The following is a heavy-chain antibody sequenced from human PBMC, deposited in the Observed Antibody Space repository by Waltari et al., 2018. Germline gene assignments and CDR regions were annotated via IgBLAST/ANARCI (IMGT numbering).Heavy chain of an antibody. CDR1: GFTFSSYA. CDR3: ARGAVPAAMLGGLSY. D-gene: IGHD2-2*01. V-gene: IGHV3-30-3*01. Sequence: QVQLVESGGGVVQPGRSLRLSCAASGFTFSSYAMHWVRQAPGKGLGWVAVISYDGSNKYYADSVKGRFTISRDNSKNTLYLQMNSLRAEDTAVYYCARGAVPAAMLGGLSYWGQGTLVTVSS. J-gene: IGHJ4*02. CDR2: ISYDGSNK.